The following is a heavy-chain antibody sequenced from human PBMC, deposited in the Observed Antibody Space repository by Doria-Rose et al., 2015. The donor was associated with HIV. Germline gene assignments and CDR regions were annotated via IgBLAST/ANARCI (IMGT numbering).Heavy chain of an antibody. CDR3: ARLRLENDAFDI. D-gene: IGHD1-1*01. J-gene: IGHJ3*02. V-gene: IGHV4-34*01. CDR2: INHNKSA. CDR1: GPSFSGHY. Sequence: QVQLQQWGAGLLKPSETLSLICAVYGPSFSGHYWTWIRQPPGKGLEGIGEINHNKSANYNPSLKSRVTISIDTSKKQFSLKLTSVTAADTALYYCARLRLENDAFDIWGQGTMVTVSS.